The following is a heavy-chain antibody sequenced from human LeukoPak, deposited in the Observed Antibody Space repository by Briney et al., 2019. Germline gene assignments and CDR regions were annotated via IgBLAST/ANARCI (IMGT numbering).Heavy chain of an antibody. CDR3: ARRTPVDFWSGYYTNHFDY. D-gene: IGHD3-3*01. CDR1: GGSISSGGYY. V-gene: IGHV4-31*03. J-gene: IGHJ4*02. CDR2: IYYSGST. Sequence: SQTLPLTCTVSGGSISSGGYYWSWIRQHPGKGLEWIGYIYYSGSTYYNPSLKSRVTISVDTSKNQFSLKLSSVTAADTAVYYCARRTPVDFWSGYYTNHFDYWGQGTLVTVSS.